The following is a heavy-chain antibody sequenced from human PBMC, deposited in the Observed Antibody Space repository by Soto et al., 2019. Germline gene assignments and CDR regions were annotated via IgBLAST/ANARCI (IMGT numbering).Heavy chain of an antibody. CDR1: GFTFSSYS. J-gene: IGHJ4*02. CDR2: ISSSSSYI. D-gene: IGHD3-10*01. V-gene: IGHV3-21*01. CDR3: ARVRREGRHFDY. Sequence: GGSLRLSCAASGFTFSSYSMNWVRQAPGKGLEWVSSISSSSSYIYYADSVKGRFTISRDNAKNSLYLQMNSLRAEDTAVYYCARVRREGRHFDYWGQGTLVTVSS.